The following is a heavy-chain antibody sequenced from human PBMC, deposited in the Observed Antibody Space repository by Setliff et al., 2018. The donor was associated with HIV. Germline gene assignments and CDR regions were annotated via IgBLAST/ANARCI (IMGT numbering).Heavy chain of an antibody. Sequence: SETMSLTCTVSGGSISNSRYYWSWIRQPPGKGLEWIGSIYYSGSNYYNSSLKSRVTIPVVTSKNPFSLRLTSVTAADTGVYYCARGGLRQWNGFWGQGTLVTVSS. J-gene: IGHJ4*02. V-gene: IGHV4-39*07. CDR3: ARGGLRQWNGF. D-gene: IGHD3-3*01. CDR2: IYYSGSN. CDR1: GGSISNSRYY.